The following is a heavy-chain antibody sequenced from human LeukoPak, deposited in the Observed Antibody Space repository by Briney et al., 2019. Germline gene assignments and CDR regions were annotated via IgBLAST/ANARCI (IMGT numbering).Heavy chain of an antibody. V-gene: IGHV3-7*04. Sequence: GGSLRLSSAASGFTLSRYWMSWVRQAPGKGLEWVANIKHDGSEKYYVDSVKGRFTISRDNAKNSPYLQMNSLRGEDTAVYYCARDRDHYNYFEYWGQGTLVTVSS. CDR1: GFTLSRYW. CDR3: ARDRDHYNYFEY. CDR2: IKHDGSEK. D-gene: IGHD2-2*02. J-gene: IGHJ4*02.